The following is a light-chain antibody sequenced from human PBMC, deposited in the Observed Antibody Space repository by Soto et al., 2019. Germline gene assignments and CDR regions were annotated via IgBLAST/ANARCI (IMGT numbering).Light chain of an antibody. Sequence: VLTQSPATLSLSPGERAILSCRASESISKYLAWYQQKPGQAPRLLIYDAFNRATGVPARFSGSGSGTDFTLTISSLEPEDFAVYYCQQRSNWPPGTTFGQGTKLEIK. CDR2: DAF. CDR3: QQRSNWPPGTT. V-gene: IGKV3-11*01. CDR1: ESISKY. J-gene: IGKJ2*01.